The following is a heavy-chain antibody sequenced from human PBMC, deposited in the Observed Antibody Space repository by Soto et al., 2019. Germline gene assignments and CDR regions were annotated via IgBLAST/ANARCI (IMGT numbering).Heavy chain of an antibody. D-gene: IGHD3-10*01. V-gene: IGHV1-8*01. J-gene: IGHJ5*02. Sequence: ASVRVSCKASGYTFTSCDIHWVRQATGQGLEWMGWMNPNSGNTGYAQKFQGRVTMTRNTSISTAYMELSSLRSEDTAVYYCARTTMVRGVIINWFDPWGQGTLVTVSS. CDR2: MNPNSGNT. CDR3: ARTTMVRGVIINWFDP. CDR1: GYTFTSCD.